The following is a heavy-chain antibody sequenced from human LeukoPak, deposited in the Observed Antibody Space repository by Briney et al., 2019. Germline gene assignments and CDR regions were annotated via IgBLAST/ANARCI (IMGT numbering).Heavy chain of an antibody. CDR3: TRDLWVSGYQDFDY. CDR2: IRSKAYGGTT. D-gene: IGHD3-22*01. V-gene: IGHV3-49*03. Sequence: GGSLRLSCTASGFTFGDYAMSWFRQAPGKGLEWVGFIRSKAYGGTTEYAASVKGRFTISRDDSKSIAYLQMNSLKTEDTAVYYCTRDLWVSGYQDFDYWGQGTLVTVSS. CDR1: GFTFGDYA. J-gene: IGHJ4*02.